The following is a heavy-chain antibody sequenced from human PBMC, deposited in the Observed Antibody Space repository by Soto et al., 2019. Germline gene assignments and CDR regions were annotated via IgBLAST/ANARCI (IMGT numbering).Heavy chain of an antibody. D-gene: IGHD2-2*01. V-gene: IGHV3-30-3*01. Sequence: AGGSLRLSCTASGFTFSNYAMHWVRQAPDTGLEWVAVISFDGANKFYADSVKGRFSISRDDPKNTLFLDMKSLTPEDTAVYYCGRDEYSSTGRTSGVDYWGEGPMITVYS. CDR1: GFTFSNYA. J-gene: IGHJ4*02. CDR3: GRDEYSSTGRTSGVDY. CDR2: ISFDGANK.